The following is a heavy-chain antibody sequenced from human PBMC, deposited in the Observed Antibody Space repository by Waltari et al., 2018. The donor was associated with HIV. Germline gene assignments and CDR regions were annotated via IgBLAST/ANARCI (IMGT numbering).Heavy chain of an antibody. J-gene: IGHJ6*02. CDR2: IYYSGTT. D-gene: IGHD1-1*01. CDR1: GGPISRYY. Sequence: QVQLQESGPGLVKPSETLSLTCTVSGGPISRYYWRWIRQPPGKGLECIGYIYYSGTTNYNPSLKSRITISVDMSKNQFSLELSSVTAADTAVYYCARGERSPPRYGMDVWGQGTTVTVSS. V-gene: IGHV4-59*01. CDR3: ARGERSPPRYGMDV.